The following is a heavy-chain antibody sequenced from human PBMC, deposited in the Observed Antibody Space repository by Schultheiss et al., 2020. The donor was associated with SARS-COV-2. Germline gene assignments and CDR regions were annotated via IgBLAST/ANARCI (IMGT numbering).Heavy chain of an antibody. Sequence: SETLSLTCTVSGGSISSGGYYWSWIRQPAGKGLEWIGRIYTSGSTNYNPSLKSRVTISVDTSKNQFSLKLSSVTAADTSVYYCARAGVNYYDSSGYYPYNWFDPWGQGTLVTVSS. CDR1: GGSISSGGYY. J-gene: IGHJ5*02. CDR2: IYTSGST. CDR3: ARAGVNYYDSSGYYPYNWFDP. V-gene: IGHV4-61*02. D-gene: IGHD3-22*01.